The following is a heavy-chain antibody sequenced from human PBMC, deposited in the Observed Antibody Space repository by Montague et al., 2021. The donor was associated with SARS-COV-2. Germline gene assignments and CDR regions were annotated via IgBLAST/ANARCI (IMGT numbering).Heavy chain of an antibody. J-gene: IGHJ6*02. Sequence: PAQVKPTQTLTLTCTFSGLSLSTSGMCVSWIRQPPGKALEWLARIDWDDDKYYSTSLKTRLTISKDTSKNQVVLTMTNMDPVDTATYYCARRTYDILTGYDYGMDVWGQGTTDTVSS. D-gene: IGHD3-9*01. CDR2: IDWDDDK. CDR1: GLSLSTSGMC. V-gene: IGHV2-70*11. CDR3: ARRTYDILTGYDYGMDV.